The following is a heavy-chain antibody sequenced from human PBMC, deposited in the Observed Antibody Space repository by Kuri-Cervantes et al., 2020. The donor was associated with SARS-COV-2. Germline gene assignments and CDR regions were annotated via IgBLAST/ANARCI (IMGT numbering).Heavy chain of an antibody. CDR3: ARDWALWFGELFGDFFYFDY. V-gene: IGHV4-4*08. D-gene: IGHD3-10*01. J-gene: IGHJ4*02. CDR2: FDYTGST. Sequence: ESLKISCTVSGGSISSHYWSWIRQPPGKGLEWIAYFDYTGSTFYNPSLRSRVTISVDTSKNQFSLRLSSVTAADTAVYYCARDWALWFGELFGDFFYFDYWGQGTLVTVSS. CDR1: GGSISSHY.